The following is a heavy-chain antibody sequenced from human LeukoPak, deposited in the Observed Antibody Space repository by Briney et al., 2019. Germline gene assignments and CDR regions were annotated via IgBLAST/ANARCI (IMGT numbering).Heavy chain of an antibody. V-gene: IGHV3-23*01. CDR3: ARGPINYSDRAYFEH. Sequence: PGGSLRLSCAASGFTFNNYAMIWVRQAPGKGLEWVSDIRGNGRTTFYADSVKGRFTISRDNSKSILYLQMDSLRVDDTAVYYCARGPINYSDRAYFEHWGQGTLVTVSS. CDR2: IRGNGRTT. J-gene: IGHJ4*02. CDR1: GFTFNNYA. D-gene: IGHD1-26*01.